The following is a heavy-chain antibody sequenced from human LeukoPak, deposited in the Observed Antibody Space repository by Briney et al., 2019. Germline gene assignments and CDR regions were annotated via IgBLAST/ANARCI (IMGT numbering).Heavy chain of an antibody. CDR1: GFTFSSYA. J-gene: IGHJ5*02. D-gene: IGHD2-15*01. CDR3: ARSVVMVGGTRWFDP. V-gene: IGHV3-23*01. CDR2: FSGSGGST. Sequence: GGSLRLSCAASGFTFSSYAMSWVRQAPGKGLECISGFSGSGGSTYYADSVKGRFTISRDNSKNTLYLQMNSLRAEDTAVYYCARSVVMVGGTRWFDPWGQGTLVTVSS.